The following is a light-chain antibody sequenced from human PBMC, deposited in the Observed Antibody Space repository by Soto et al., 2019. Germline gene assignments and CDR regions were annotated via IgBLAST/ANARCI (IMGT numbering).Light chain of an antibody. V-gene: IGKV1-33*01. CDR3: HQYDNRPFT. CDR1: RDIDNY. Sequence: IQMTQSPSSLSASVGDRVTITCQASRDIDNYLNWYQQKPGKAPNLLIYDASNLETGVPLRFRGSRSGTHFTLPISSLQTEDIGTYYCHQYDNRPFTFGQGTKLEIK. J-gene: IGKJ2*01. CDR2: DAS.